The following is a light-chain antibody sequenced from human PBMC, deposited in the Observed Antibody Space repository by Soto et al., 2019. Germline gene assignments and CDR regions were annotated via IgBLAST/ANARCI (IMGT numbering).Light chain of an antibody. Sequence: EIVLTQSPCTLSLSPGERGTLSCRASQSISSAHLAWYQQKPGQAPRLLIYGASSRATGIPDRFSGSGSGTDFTLTISRLEPEDFVVYYCQHYDGSPLTFGGGTKVELK. CDR3: QHYDGSPLT. V-gene: IGKV3-20*01. CDR1: QSISSAH. CDR2: GAS. J-gene: IGKJ4*01.